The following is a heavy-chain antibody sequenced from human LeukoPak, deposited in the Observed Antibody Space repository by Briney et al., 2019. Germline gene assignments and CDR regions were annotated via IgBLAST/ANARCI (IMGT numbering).Heavy chain of an antibody. CDR1: GFTFSSYG. CDR2: ISYDGSNK. J-gene: IGHJ4*02. V-gene: IGHV3-30*19. D-gene: IGHD1-20*01. CDR3: ARGPTYNLIFDY. Sequence: PGGSLRLSCAASGFTFSSYGMHWVRQAPGKGLEWVAVISYDGSNKYYADSVKGRFTISRDNSKNTLYLQMNSLRAEDTAVYYCARGPTYNLIFDYWGQGTLVTVSS.